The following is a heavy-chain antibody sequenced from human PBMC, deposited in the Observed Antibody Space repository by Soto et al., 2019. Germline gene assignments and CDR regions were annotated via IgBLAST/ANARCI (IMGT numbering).Heavy chain of an antibody. CDR3: ARSHTAMTHYGMDV. CDR2: ISSSSSTI. CDR1: GFTFSSYS. D-gene: IGHD5-18*01. V-gene: IGHV3-48*02. J-gene: IGHJ6*02. Sequence: PGGSLRLSCAASGFTFSSYSMNWVRQAPGKGLEWVSYISSSSSTIYYADSVKGRFTISRDNAKNSLYLQMNSLRDEDTAVYYCARSHTAMTHYGMDVWGQGTTVTVS.